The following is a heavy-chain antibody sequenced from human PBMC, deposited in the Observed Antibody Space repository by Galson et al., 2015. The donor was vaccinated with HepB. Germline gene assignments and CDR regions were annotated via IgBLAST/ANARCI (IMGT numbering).Heavy chain of an antibody. Sequence: ETLSLTCAVYGGSFSGYYWSWIRQPPGKGLEWIGEINHSGSTNYNPSLKSRVTISVDTSKNQFSLKLSSVTAADTAVYYCARIGGGSCCDWFDPWGQGTLVTVSS. CDR3: ARIGGGSCCDWFDP. CDR2: INHSGST. D-gene: IGHD2-15*01. CDR1: GGSFSGYY. J-gene: IGHJ5*02. V-gene: IGHV4-34*01.